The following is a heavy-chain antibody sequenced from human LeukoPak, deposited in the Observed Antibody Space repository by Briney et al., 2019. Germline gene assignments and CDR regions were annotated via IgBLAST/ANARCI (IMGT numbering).Heavy chain of an antibody. V-gene: IGHV1-18*01. CDR3: ARGRSSSSWYEGAHFDY. CDR1: GYTFTSYG. J-gene: IGHJ4*02. Sequence: GASVKVSCKASGYTFTSYGISWVRQAPGQGLEWMGWISAYNGNTNYAQKLQGRVTMTTDTSTSTAYMELRSLRSDDTAVYYCARGRSSSSWYEGAHFDYWGQGTLVTVSS. CDR2: ISAYNGNT. D-gene: IGHD6-13*01.